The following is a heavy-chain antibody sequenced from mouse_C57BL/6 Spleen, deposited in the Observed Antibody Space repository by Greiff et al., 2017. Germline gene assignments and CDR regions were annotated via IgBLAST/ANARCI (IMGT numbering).Heavy chain of an antibody. Sequence: EVKVEESGGGLVKPGGSLKLSCAASGFTFSSYAMSWVRQTPEKRLEWVATISDGGSYTYYPDNVKGRFTISRDNAKNNLYLQMSHLKSEDTAMYYCARSLYYSNSYFDYWGQGTTLTVSS. D-gene: IGHD2-5*01. V-gene: IGHV5-4*03. CDR1: GFTFSSYA. CDR3: ARSLYYSNSYFDY. J-gene: IGHJ2*01. CDR2: ISDGGSYT.